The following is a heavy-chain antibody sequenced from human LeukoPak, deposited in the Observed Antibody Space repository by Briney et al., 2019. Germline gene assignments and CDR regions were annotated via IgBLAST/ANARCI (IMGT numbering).Heavy chain of an antibody. D-gene: IGHD2-8*01. CDR1: GGSISSYY. CDR2: IYYSGST. CDR3: ARVTCTNGVCYDFDY. V-gene: IGHV4-59*01. J-gene: IGHJ4*02. Sequence: SETLSLTCTVSGGSISSYYWSWIRQPPGKGLEWIGYIYYSGSTNYNPSLKSRVTISEDTSKNQFSLKLSSVAAADTAVYYCARVTCTNGVCYDFDYWGQGTLVTVSS.